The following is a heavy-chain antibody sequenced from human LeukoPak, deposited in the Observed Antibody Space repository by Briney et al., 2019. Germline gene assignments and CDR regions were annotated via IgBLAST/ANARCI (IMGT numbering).Heavy chain of an antibody. D-gene: IGHD3-16*02. J-gene: IGHJ4*02. CDR1: GFTFSDHY. CDR2: TRNKANSYTT. V-gene: IGHV3-72*01. CDR3: AREVDYVWGSYRSYYFDY. Sequence: PGGSLRLSCAASGFTFSDHYMGWVRQAPGKGLEWVGRTRNKANSYTTEYAASVKGRFTISRDDSKNSLYLQVNSLKTEDTAVYYCAREVDYVWGSYRSYYFDYWGQGTLVTVSS.